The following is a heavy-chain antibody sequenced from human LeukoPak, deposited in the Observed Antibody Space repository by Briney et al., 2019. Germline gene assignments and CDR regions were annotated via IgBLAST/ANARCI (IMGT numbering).Heavy chain of an antibody. J-gene: IGHJ4*02. CDR2: IYHSGDT. Sequence: SGTLSLTCAVSGGSISNGYWWSWVRQPPGKGLEWIGEIYHSGDTHYNPSLKSRVTISVDKSKNQFSLSLSSVTAADTAVYYCARNSRYDQEYWGQGILVIVSS. V-gene: IGHV4-4*02. D-gene: IGHD3-16*01. CDR1: GGSISNGYW. CDR3: ARNSRYDQEY.